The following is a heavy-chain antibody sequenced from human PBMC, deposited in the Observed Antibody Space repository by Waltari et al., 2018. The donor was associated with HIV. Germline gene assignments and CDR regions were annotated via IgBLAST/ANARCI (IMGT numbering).Heavy chain of an antibody. CDR1: GFTFHTYW. D-gene: IGHD2-15*01. V-gene: IGHV3-74*01. CDR3: ASSGVYAHDAFKI. J-gene: IGHJ3*02. Sequence: EVQLVASGGGLVQPGGYLRLSCAASGFTFHTYWMNWLRQVPGKGLVWVSRMNSDGTTRSYADSVKGRFTISRDNAKNTLYVEMNSLRADDTAVYYCASSGVYAHDAFKIWGQGTKVIVSS. CDR2: MNSDGTTR.